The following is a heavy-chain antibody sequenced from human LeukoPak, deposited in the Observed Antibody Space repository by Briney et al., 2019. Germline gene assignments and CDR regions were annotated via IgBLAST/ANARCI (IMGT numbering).Heavy chain of an antibody. V-gene: IGHV4-59*08. D-gene: IGHD4-17*01. Sequence: TPSETLSLTCTVSGGSISSYYWSWVRQPPGKGLEWIGYTYYSGSTDYNPSLKSRVTISVDTSKNQFSLKLSSVTAADTAVYYCARHDDYGRAFDIWGQGTMVTVSS. CDR2: TYYSGST. J-gene: IGHJ3*02. CDR3: ARHDDYGRAFDI. CDR1: GGSISSYY.